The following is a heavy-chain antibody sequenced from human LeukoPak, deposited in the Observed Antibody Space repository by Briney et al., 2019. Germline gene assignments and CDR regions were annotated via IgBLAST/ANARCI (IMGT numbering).Heavy chain of an antibody. J-gene: IGHJ4*02. CDR3: ARDLGDFWSGYYFFDY. V-gene: IGHV3-11*01. D-gene: IGHD3-3*01. CDR1: GFTFSDYY. CDR2: ISSSGSTI. Sequence: PGGSLRLSCAASGFTFSDYYMSWIRQAPGKGLEWVSYISSSGSTIYYADSVKGRFAISRDNAKNSLYLQMNSLRAEDTAVYYCARDLGDFWSGYYFFDYWGQGTLVTVSS.